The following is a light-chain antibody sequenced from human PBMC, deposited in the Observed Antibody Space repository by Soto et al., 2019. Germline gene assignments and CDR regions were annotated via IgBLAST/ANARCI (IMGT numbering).Light chain of an antibody. Sequence: QSSLTQPPSAYGYPGQSVAISCTGTSSDVGGYNYVSWYQQHPGKAPKLMIYEVNKRPSGVPDRFSGSKSGNTASLTVSGLQAEDEADYYCSSDAGSSNVFGTGTKVTVL. CDR1: SSDVGGYNY. CDR2: EVN. J-gene: IGLJ1*01. V-gene: IGLV2-8*01. CDR3: SSDAGSSNV.